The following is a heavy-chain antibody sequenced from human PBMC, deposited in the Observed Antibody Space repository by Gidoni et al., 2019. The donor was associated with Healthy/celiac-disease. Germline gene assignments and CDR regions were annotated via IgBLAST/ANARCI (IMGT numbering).Heavy chain of an antibody. J-gene: IGHJ3*02. V-gene: IGHV1-24*01. CDR1: GYTLPELS. CDR2: FDPEDGET. Sequence: QVQLVQSGAEVKKPGASVKVSCKVSGYTLPELSMHWVRQAPGKGLEWMGGFDPEDGETIYEQKFQGRVNMTEDTSTDTAYMELSSLRSEDTAVYYCATNLRQYDFWSGYWGCVFDIWGQGTMVTVSS. CDR3: ATNLRQYDFWSGYWGCVFDI. D-gene: IGHD3-3*01.